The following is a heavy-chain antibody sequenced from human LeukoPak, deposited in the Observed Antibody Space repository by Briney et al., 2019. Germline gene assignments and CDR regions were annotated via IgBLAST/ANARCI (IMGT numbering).Heavy chain of an antibody. CDR1: GNTFTTYY. J-gene: IGHJ4*02. CDR3: ARESGVVRGVRACFFDY. CDR2: INPSGGST. V-gene: IGHV1-46*01. D-gene: IGHD3-10*01. Sequence: ASVKVSCKASGNTFTTYYMHWVRQAPGQGLEWMGIINPSGGSTTYAQRFLGRVTMTRDTSTRTFYMELSSLGSEDTAVYYCARESGVVRGVRACFFDYWGQGTLVTVSS.